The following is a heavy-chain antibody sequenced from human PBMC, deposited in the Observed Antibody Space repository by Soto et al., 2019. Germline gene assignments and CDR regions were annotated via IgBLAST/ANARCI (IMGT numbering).Heavy chain of an antibody. V-gene: IGHV3-21*01. D-gene: IGHD2-2*01. Sequence: GGSLRLSCAASGFTFSSYSMNWVRQAPGKGLEWVSSISSSSSYIYYADSVKGRFTISRDNAKNSLYLQMNSLRAEDTAVYYCASPPQGIVVVPAAQEDYYYGMDVWGQGTTVTVSS. CDR3: ASPPQGIVVVPAAQEDYYYGMDV. CDR2: ISSSSSYI. CDR1: GFTFSSYS. J-gene: IGHJ6*02.